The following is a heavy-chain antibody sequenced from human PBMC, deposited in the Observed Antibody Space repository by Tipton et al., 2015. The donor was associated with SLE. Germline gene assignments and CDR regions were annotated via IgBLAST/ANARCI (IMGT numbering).Heavy chain of an antibody. CDR3: ARTRDDSSGYYYDDAFDI. J-gene: IGHJ3*02. V-gene: IGHV4-39*01. CDR2: IYYSGST. D-gene: IGHD3-22*01. Sequence: TLSLTCTVSGGSISSSFYYWGWIRQPPGKGLEWIGSIYYSGSTYYNPSLKSRVTISVDTSKNQFSLKLSSVTAADTAVYYCARTRDDSSGYYYDDAFDIWGQGTMVTVSS. CDR1: GGSISSSFYY.